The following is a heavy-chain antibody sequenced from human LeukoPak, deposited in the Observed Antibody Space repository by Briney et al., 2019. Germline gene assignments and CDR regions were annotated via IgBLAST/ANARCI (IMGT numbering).Heavy chain of an antibody. D-gene: IGHD5-18*01. CDR1: GFTFSSYS. CDR2: ISSNNYYI. Sequence: GGSLRLSCAASGFTFSSYSMNWVRQAPGKGLEWVSSISSNNYYIFYADSVKGRFTISRDNAENSLSLQMNSLRAEDTAVYYCAKDIAQGYTFGSIEQDYWGQGTLVTVSS. V-gene: IGHV3-21*04. CDR3: AKDIAQGYTFGSIEQDY. J-gene: IGHJ4*02.